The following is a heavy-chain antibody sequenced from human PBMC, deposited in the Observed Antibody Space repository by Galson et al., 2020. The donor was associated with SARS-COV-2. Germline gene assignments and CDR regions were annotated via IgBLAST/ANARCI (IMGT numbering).Heavy chain of an antibody. Sequence: ASVKVSCKASGYTFTGYYMHWVRQAQGQGLEWMGWINPNSGGTNYAQKFQGWVTMTRDTSISTAYMELSRLRSDDTAVYYCARDSLWFGELLSNYYGMDVWGQGTTVTVSS. CDR1: GYTFTGYY. CDR3: ARDSLWFGELLSNYYGMDV. J-gene: IGHJ6*02. V-gene: IGHV1-2*04. D-gene: IGHD3-10*01. CDR2: INPNSGGT.